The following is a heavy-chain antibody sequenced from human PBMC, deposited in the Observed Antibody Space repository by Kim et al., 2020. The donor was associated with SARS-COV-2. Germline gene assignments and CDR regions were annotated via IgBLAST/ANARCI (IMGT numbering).Heavy chain of an antibody. CDR2: IIPILGIA. V-gene: IGHV1-69*02. D-gene: IGHD3-10*01. CDR1: GGTFSSYT. J-gene: IGHJ4*02. CDR3: ARVHGSGSFDY. Sequence: SVKVSCKASGGTFSSYTISWVRQAPGQGLEWMGRIIPILGIANYAQKFQGRVTITADKSTSTAYMELSSLRSEDTAVYYCARVHGSGSFDYWGQGTLVTVSS.